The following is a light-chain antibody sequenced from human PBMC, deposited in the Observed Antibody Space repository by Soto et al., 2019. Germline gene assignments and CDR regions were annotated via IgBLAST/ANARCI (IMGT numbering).Light chain of an antibody. CDR3: LHQNSYLALS. V-gene: IGKV1-17*01. Sequence: DIQMTQSPSSLSASVGDRVTITCRASQGIRSDLGWYQQKAGKAPKRLTYDASTLQSEVPSRFKGSRSGTEFTLTISSLQPEDFATYYCLHQNSYLALSFGGGTKVEIK. CDR2: DAS. CDR1: QGIRSD. J-gene: IGKJ4*01.